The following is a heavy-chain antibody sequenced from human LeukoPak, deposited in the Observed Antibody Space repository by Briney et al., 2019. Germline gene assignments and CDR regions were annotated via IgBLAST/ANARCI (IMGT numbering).Heavy chain of an antibody. Sequence: GGPLRLSCAASGFTFSSYWMSWVRQAPGKGLEWVANIKQDGSEKYYVDSVKGRFTISRDNAKNSLYLQMNSLRAEDTAVYYCARDLSTNYYDSSGYSDYWGQGTLVTVSS. J-gene: IGHJ4*02. CDR1: GFTFSSYW. D-gene: IGHD3-22*01. V-gene: IGHV3-7*03. CDR2: IKQDGSEK. CDR3: ARDLSTNYYDSSGYSDY.